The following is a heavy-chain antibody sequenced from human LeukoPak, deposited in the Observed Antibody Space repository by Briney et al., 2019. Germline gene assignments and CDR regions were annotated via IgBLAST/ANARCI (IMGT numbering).Heavy chain of an antibody. CDR2: INQDGSEE. Sequence: GGSLRLSCAASGFTFSNYWMSWVRQAPGKGLEWVAHINQDGSEEHYMDSVKARFIISRDNAKNSLSLQMDSLGAEDTAVYYRARYDYGRSGFDYWGQGTLVTVSS. J-gene: IGHJ4*02. V-gene: IGHV3-7*01. D-gene: IGHD5-12*01. CDR3: ARYDYGRSGFDY. CDR1: GFTFSNYW.